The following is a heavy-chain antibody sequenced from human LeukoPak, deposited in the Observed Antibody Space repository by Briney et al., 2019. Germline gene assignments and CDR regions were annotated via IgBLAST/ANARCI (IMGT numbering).Heavy chain of an antibody. CDR1: GGSISSYY. V-gene: IGHV4-4*07. D-gene: IGHD3-10*01. CDR2: IYTSGST. Sequence: SETLSLTCTVSGGSISSYYWSWIRQPAGKGLEWIGRIYTSGSTNYNPSLKSRVTMSVDTSKNQFSLKLSSVTAADTAVYYCARSRRLWFGELLYRDAFDIWGQGTMVTVSS. J-gene: IGHJ3*02. CDR3: ARSRRLWFGELLYRDAFDI.